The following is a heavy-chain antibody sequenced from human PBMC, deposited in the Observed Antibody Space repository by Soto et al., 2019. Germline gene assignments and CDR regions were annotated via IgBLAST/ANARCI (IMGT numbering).Heavy chain of an antibody. CDR2: ISPDGGST. CDR1: GYAFTDHY. V-gene: IGHV1-46*01. J-gene: IGHJ4*02. D-gene: IGHD3-22*01. CDR3: RSALRGRVVITTNSAQIDY. Sequence: ASVKVSCKASGYAFTDHYMHWVRQAPGQGLEWMGIISPDGGSTIYSHNFQARVTMTRDTSTGTVYMGLSSLRSDDTAVYYCRSALRGRVVITTNSAQIDYWGQGTLVTVAS.